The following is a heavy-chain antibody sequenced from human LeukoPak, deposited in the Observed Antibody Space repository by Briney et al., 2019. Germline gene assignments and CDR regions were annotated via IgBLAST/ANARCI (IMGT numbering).Heavy chain of an antibody. CDR2: IYYSGST. Sequence: SETLSLTCTVSGGSISSYYWSWIRQHPGKGLEWIGYIYYSGSTYYNPSLKSRVTISVDTSKNQFSLKLSSVTAADTAVYYCARVEITIFGVVEAPNWFDPWGQGTLVTVSS. J-gene: IGHJ5*02. V-gene: IGHV4-59*06. CDR3: ARVEITIFGVVEAPNWFDP. CDR1: GGSISSYY. D-gene: IGHD3-3*01.